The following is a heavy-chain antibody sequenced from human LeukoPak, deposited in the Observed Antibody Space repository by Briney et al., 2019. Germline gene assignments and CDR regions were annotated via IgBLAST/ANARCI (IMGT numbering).Heavy chain of an antibody. CDR3: ARSCLIVDIVATIRARLGGNAFDI. J-gene: IGHJ3*02. D-gene: IGHD5-12*01. CDR2: IYYSGST. V-gene: IGHV4-61*05. Sequence: PSETLSLTCIISGASISSSAYYWGWIRQPPGKGLEWIGYIYYSGSTNYNPSLKSRVTISVDTSKNQFSLKLSSVTAADTAVYYCARSCLIVDIVATIRARLGGNAFDIWGQGTMVTVSS. CDR1: GASISSSAYY.